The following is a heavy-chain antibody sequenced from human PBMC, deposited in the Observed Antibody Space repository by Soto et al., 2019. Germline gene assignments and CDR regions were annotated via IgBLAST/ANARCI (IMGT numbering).Heavy chain of an antibody. V-gene: IGHV1-69*12. CDR1: GGTFSTSA. D-gene: IGHD3-3*02. Sequence: QVQLMQSGAEVKKPGSSVKVSCKASGGTFSTSAISWVRQAPGEGLEWVGGIMPVFATPDYAQKFQGRVTMSADESTTTAYLELTSLTADDTAVYLCARDTGRQQLGGNYYYILGVWGQGTAITVSS. CDR2: IMPVFATP. J-gene: IGHJ6*02. CDR3: ARDTGRQQLGGNYYYILGV.